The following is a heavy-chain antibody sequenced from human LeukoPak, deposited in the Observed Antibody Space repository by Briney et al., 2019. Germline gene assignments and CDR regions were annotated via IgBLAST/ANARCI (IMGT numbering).Heavy chain of an antibody. J-gene: IGHJ4*02. CDR1: GSTFSSYA. Sequence: GGSLRLSCAASGSTFSSYAMSWVRQAPGEGLEWVSAISGSGGSTYYADSVKGRFTISRDNSKNTLYLQMNSLRAEDTAVYYCAAALAGCFDYWGQGTLVTVSS. D-gene: IGHD6-13*01. CDR2: ISGSGGST. CDR3: AAALAGCFDY. V-gene: IGHV3-23*01.